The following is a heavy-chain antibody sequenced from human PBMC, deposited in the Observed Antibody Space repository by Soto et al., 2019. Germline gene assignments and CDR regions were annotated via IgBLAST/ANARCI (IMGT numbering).Heavy chain of an antibody. J-gene: IGHJ5*02. CDR2: IYDSGST. CDR1: GGSISSSGYY. CDR3: AREEGGGYDHRWFDP. Sequence: QVQLQESGPGLVKPSQTLSLTCTVSGGSISSSGYYWSWIRQHPGKGLEWIGYIYDSGSTYYNPALMSRFPLSVATSKTPFSLKLSSVAAADTAVYYCAREEGGGYDHRWFDPWGQRTLVTVSS. V-gene: IGHV4-31*03. D-gene: IGHD5-12*01.